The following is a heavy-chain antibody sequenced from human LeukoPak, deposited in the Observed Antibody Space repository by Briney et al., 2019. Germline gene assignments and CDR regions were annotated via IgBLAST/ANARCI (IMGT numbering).Heavy chain of an antibody. CDR3: ARASRIGKIDHSDY. D-gene: IGHD1-1*01. J-gene: IGHJ4*02. CDR1: GYAFTSHY. CDR2: INPNSGGT. Sequence: GASVKVSCKASGYAFTSHYMHWVRQAPGQGLEWMGWINPNSGGTNYAQKFQGRVTMTRDTSISTAYMELSRLRSDDTAVYYCARASRIGKIDHSDYWGQGTLVTVSS. V-gene: IGHV1-2*02.